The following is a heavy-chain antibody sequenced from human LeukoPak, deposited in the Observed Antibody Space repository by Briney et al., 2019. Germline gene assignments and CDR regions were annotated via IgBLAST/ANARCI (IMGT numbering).Heavy chain of an antibody. J-gene: IGHJ4*02. V-gene: IGHV3-74*01. Sequence: GGSLRLSCAASGFSFSSYWMHWVRQVPGKGLVWVSRISSDGSTTTYADSVKGRFTISRDNAKNTLYLQMNSLRADDTAVYYCGRGDFLPAGVDYWGQGAQVTVSS. CDR2: ISSDGSTT. CDR3: GRGDFLPAGVDY. D-gene: IGHD2/OR15-2a*01. CDR1: GFSFSSYW.